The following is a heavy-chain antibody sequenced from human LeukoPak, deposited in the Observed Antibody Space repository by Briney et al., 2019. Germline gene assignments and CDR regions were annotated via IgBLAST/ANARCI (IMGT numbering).Heavy chain of an antibody. V-gene: IGHV4-59*01. Sequence: SETLSLTCTVSGGSISSYYWSWIRQPPGKGLEWIGYIYYSGSTNYNPSLKSRVTISVDTSKNQFSLKLSSVTAADTAVYYCARDRYYGSGSYYGVDYWGQGTLVTVSS. CDR2: IYYSGST. CDR1: GGSISSYY. CDR3: ARDRYYGSGSYYGVDY. D-gene: IGHD3-10*01. J-gene: IGHJ4*02.